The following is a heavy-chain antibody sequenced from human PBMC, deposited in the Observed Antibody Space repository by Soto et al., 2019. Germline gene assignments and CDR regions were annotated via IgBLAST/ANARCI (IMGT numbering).Heavy chain of an antibody. Sequence: PSETLSLTCNVSGGSISSSTYYWDWIRQPPGKGLEWIGAMYYTGNKNYNPSLESRVTMSVDTSKNQFSLKLSSVTPTDTAVYYCARRSSSSLGSLFDPWGRGILVTVSS. CDR2: MYYTGNK. CDR1: GGSISSSTYY. V-gene: IGHV4-39*01. D-gene: IGHD6-6*01. CDR3: ARRSSSSLGSLFDP. J-gene: IGHJ5*02.